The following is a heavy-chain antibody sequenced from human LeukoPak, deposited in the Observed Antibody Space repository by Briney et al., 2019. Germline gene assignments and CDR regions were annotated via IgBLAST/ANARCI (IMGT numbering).Heavy chain of an antibody. J-gene: IGHJ4*02. CDR3: AREVPENFNFDY. Sequence: ASVKASCKASGYTFTSYYTHWVRQAPGQGLEWMGIIKPSDGSTLYAQKFQGRVTVTSDMSTSTVYVELSSLRSEDTAVYYCAREVPENFNFDYWGQGTLVTVSS. CDR1: GYTFTSYY. V-gene: IGHV1-46*01. D-gene: IGHD2/OR15-2a*01. CDR2: IKPSDGST.